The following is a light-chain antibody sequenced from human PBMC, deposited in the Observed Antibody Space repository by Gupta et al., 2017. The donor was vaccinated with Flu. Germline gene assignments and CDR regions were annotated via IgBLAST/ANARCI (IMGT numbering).Light chain of an antibody. CDR1: QSLLQSNGHDY. J-gene: IGKJ2*01. CDR2: LGS. CDR3: MQFLQTPYT. V-gene: IGKV2-28*01. Sequence: DIVITQSPLSLPVTPGEPASISCMSTQSLLQSNGHDYLAWFLQKPGQSPRLLIYLGSSRASGVLDRFSGSGSGTDFTLKLSRVEAEDVGVYYCMQFLQTPYTFGRGTKLDIK.